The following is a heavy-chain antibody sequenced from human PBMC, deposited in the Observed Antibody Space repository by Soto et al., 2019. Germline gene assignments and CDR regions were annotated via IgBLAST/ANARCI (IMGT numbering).Heavy chain of an antibody. V-gene: IGHV1-18*01. CDR3: ARDLKWELPYYFDY. J-gene: IGHJ4*02. CDR1: GYTFTSYG. Sequence: ASVKVSCKASGYTFTSYGISWVRQAPGQGLEWMGWSSAYNGNTNYAQKLQGRVTMTTDTSTSTAYMELRSLRSDDTAVYYCARDLKWELPYYFDYWGQGTLVTVSS. CDR2: SSAYNGNT. D-gene: IGHD1-26*01.